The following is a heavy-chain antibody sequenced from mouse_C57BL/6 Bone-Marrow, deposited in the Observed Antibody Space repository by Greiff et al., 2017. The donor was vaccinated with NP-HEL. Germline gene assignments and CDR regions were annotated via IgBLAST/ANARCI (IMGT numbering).Heavy chain of an antibody. J-gene: IGHJ4*01. D-gene: IGHD1-1*01. CDR1: GYTFTDYY. Sequence: LVKPGASVKISCKASGYTFTDYYMNWVKQSHGKSLEWIGDINPNNGGTSYNQKFKGKATLTVDKSSSTAYMELRSLTSEDSAVYYCARSGLLRYYYAMDYWGQGTSVTVSS. CDR3: ARSGLLRYYYAMDY. CDR2: INPNNGGT. V-gene: IGHV1-26*01.